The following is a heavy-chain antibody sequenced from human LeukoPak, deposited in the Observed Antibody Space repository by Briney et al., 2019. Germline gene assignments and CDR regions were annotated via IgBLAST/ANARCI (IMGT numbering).Heavy chain of an antibody. V-gene: IGHV3-9*01. CDR1: GDSISSYY. CDR3: VKDRRNPYRPEGPFDP. D-gene: IGHD1-14*01. CDR2: INWNSAST. Sequence: LSLTCTVSGDSISSYYWSWIRQPPGKGLEWVSGINWNSASTGYADSVKGRFTISRDNVMNSLYLQMNSLRPEDTALYYCVKDRRNPYRPEGPFDPWGQGTLVTVSS. J-gene: IGHJ5*02.